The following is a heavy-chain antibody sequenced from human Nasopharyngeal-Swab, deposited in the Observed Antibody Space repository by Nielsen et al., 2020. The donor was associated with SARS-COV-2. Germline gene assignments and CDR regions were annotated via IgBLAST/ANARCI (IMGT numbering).Heavy chain of an antibody. CDR3: ARDGLDYDFWSAYFMDV. CDR2: ISSSSSYI. D-gene: IGHD3-3*01. CDR1: GFTLNKEN. V-gene: IGHV3-21*01. J-gene: IGHJ6*02. Sequence: GASLEISCAASGFTLNKENINWVRQAPGKGQEWAAAISSSSSYIYNADSVKGRFTISRDNAKNSLYLQMNSLRAEDTAVYYCARDGLDYDFWSAYFMDVWGQGTTVTVSS.